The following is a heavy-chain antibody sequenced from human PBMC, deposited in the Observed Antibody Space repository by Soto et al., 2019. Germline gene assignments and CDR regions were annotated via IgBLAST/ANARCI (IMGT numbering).Heavy chain of an antibody. Sequence: EVQLVESGGGFVTPGGSLSLSCADSGFTFSDSWMGWVRQAPGKGLEWVGRILSKNDGGTTDYAAPVKGRVTISRDDSTITLYLQMNSLKTEDTAVYYGTTYVYISGIYRYRWAYWGQGTLGTVSS. V-gene: IGHV3-15*01. CDR1: GFTFSDSW. CDR3: TTYVYISGIYRYRWAY. CDR2: ILSKNDGGTT. J-gene: IGHJ4*02. D-gene: IGHD3-16*02.